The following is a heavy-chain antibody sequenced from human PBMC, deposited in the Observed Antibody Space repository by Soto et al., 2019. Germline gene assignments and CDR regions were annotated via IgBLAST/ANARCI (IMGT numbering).Heavy chain of an antibody. J-gene: IGHJ4*01. D-gene: IGHD2-15*01. CDR1: GYPFTSYG. CDR2: INTYNGNT. CDR3: ARDLGGWPDY. Sequence: ASVKVSCKASGYPFTSYGVSWVRQAPGQGLEWMGWINTYNGNTKYAQNFQGRVTITRDTSASTAYMELSSLRSEDTAVYYCARDLGGWPDYWG. V-gene: IGHV1-18*01.